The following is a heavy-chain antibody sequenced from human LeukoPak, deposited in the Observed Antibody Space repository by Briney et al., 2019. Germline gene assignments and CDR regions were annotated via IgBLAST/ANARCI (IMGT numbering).Heavy chain of an antibody. CDR1: GGSISSNY. CDR2: TYDSGST. CDR3: ARSTGGWSYFDH. J-gene: IGHJ4*02. V-gene: IGHV4-59*01. Sequence: PSETLSLTCTVSGGSISSNYWGWIRQPPGKGLEWIGYTYDSGSTNYNPSLNSRATISEDMSKNQFPLKVRSVTAADTAVYYCARSTGGWSYFDHWGQGILVTVSS. D-gene: IGHD6-19*01.